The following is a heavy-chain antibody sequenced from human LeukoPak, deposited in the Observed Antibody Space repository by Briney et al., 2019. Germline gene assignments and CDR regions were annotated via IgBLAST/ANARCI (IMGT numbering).Heavy chain of an antibody. J-gene: IGHJ3*02. CDR1: GFTFSSYA. D-gene: IGHD3-22*01. CDR3: ARERCPLIVVVIFAFDI. CDR2: ISYDGSNK. V-gene: IGHV3-30*04. Sequence: PGGALRLSCAASGFTFSSYAMHWVRQAPGKGLEGVGVISYDGSNKYYAHSVQGRFTISRDNSKNTLYLQMNSLRAEDTAVYYCARERCPLIVVVIFAFDIWGPGTMVTVSS.